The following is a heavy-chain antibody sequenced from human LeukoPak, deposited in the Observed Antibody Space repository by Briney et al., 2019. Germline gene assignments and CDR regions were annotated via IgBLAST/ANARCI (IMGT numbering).Heavy chain of an antibody. J-gene: IGHJ4*02. D-gene: IGHD4-23*01. Sequence: SETLSLTCTVSGGSISSGDYCWSWIRQPPGKGLEWIGYIYYSGSTYYNPSLKSRVTISVDTSKNQFSLKLSSVTAADTAVYYCARDLLNEGNHLNYWGQGTLVTVSS. CDR3: ARDLLNEGNHLNY. CDR2: IYYSGST. CDR1: GGSISSGDYC. V-gene: IGHV4-30-4*01.